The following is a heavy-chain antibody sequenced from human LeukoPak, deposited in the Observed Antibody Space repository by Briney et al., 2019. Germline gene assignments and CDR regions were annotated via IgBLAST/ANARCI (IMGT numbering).Heavy chain of an antibody. J-gene: IGHJ4*02. CDR1: GYSIRRGDY. Sequence: SETLSLTCAVSGYSIRRGDYWGWIRQSPGKGLEWIGSIYHSGSTHYNPSLKSRVTISVDTSKNQFSLMLSSVTAADTAVYYCARNRSVTTTPGFDHWGQGTLVTVSS. D-gene: IGHD4-17*01. V-gene: IGHV4-38-2*01. CDR2: IYHSGST. CDR3: ARNRSVTTTPGFDH.